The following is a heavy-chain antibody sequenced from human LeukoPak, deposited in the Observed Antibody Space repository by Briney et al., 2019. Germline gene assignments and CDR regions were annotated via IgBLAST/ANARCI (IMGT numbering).Heavy chain of an antibody. D-gene: IGHD2-2*01. V-gene: IGHV3-21*01. CDR1: GFTFSSYS. Sequence: GGSLRLSCAASGFTFSSYSMNWVRQAPGKGLEWVSSISSSSSYIYYADSVKGRFTISRDNAKNSLYLQMNSLRAEDTAVYYCARDGRYCSSTSCWTPYYYGMDVWGQGTTVTVSS. CDR2: ISSSSSYI. CDR3: ARDGRYCSSTSCWTPYYYGMDV. J-gene: IGHJ6*02.